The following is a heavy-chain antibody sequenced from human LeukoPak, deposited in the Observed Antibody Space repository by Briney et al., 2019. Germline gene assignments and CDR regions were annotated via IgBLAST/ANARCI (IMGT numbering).Heavy chain of an antibody. D-gene: IGHD3-22*01. CDR2: INPSGGST. Sequence: ASVKVSCKASGYTFTSYYMHWVRQAPGQGLEWMGIINPSGGSTSYAQKFQGRVTITADESTSTAYMELSSLRSEDTAVYYCARSKNYYDSSGYDRYYYYGMDVWGQGTTVTVSS. V-gene: IGHV1-46*01. CDR3: ARSKNYYDSSGYDRYYYYGMDV. J-gene: IGHJ6*02. CDR1: GYTFTSYY.